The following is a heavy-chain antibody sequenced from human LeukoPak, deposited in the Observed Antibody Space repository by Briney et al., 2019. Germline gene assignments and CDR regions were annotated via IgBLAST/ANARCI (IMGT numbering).Heavy chain of an antibody. CDR1: AGSISSYY. D-gene: IGHD3-9*01. V-gene: IGHV4-4*07. CDR2: IYNSGST. J-gene: IGHJ3*02. Sequence: PSETLSLTGTGSAGSISSYYWSWIAQPAGKARQWIGRIYNSGSTNSNPSLKSRVTMSVDTSKNQFSLKLSSVTAADTAVYYCARGSKLRYFDWFDAFDIWGQGTMVTVSS. CDR3: ARGSKLRYFDWFDAFDI.